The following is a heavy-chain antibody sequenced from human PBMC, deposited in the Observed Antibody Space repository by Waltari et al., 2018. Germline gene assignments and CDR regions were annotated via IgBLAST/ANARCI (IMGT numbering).Heavy chain of an antibody. Sequence: QVQLQESGPGLVKPSQTLSLTCTVSGGPISSGSYYWSWIRQPAGKGLDWIGRIYTRRRTNYNPSLRGRVTKSLDASKNQFSLTLSTVTAADTAVYYCAGEITPGRRGTFDIWGQGTMVTVSS. V-gene: IGHV4-61*02. D-gene: IGHD1-20*01. CDR1: GGPISSGSYY. CDR3: AGEITPGRRGTFDI. CDR2: IYTRRRT. J-gene: IGHJ3*02.